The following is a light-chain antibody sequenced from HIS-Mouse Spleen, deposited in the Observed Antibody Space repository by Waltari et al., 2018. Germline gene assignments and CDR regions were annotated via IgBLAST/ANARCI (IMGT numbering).Light chain of an antibody. Sequence: QSALTQPASVSGSPGQSITISCTGTSSDVGGYNYVLWYQQHPGKAPELTIYEVSNRPSGVSNRFSGSKSGNTASLTISGLQAEDEADYYCSSYTSRSTLGWVFGGGTKLTVL. J-gene: IGLJ3*02. CDR3: SSYTSRSTLGWV. CDR1: SSDVGGYNY. V-gene: IGLV2-14*01. CDR2: EVS.